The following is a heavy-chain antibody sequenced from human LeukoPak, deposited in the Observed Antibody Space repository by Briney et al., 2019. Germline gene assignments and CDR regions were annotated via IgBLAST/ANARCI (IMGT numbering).Heavy chain of an antibody. Sequence: GGSLRLSCAASGFTFSSYGMHWVRQAPGKGLEWVALIWFEGSNKYYADSVKGRFTISRDNSKNTLYLQMKSLRAEDTAVYYCARVAVAGNLNNWFDPWGQGTLVTVSS. J-gene: IGHJ5*02. CDR3: ARVAVAGNLNNWFDP. CDR2: IWFEGSNK. D-gene: IGHD6-19*01. V-gene: IGHV3-33*01. CDR1: GFTFSSYG.